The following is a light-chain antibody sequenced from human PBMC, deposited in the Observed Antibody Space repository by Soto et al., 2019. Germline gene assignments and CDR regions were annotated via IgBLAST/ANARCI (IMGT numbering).Light chain of an antibody. CDR1: SSDVGGYNY. CDR3: SSYAGSNNLPYV. V-gene: IGLV2-8*01. CDR2: EVS. J-gene: IGLJ1*01. Sequence: HSVLTQPPSASGSPGQSVTISCTGTSSDVGGYNYVSWYQQHPGKAPKLMIYEVSKRPSGVPDRFSGSKSGNTASLTVSGLQAEDEADYYCSSYAGSNNLPYVFGTGTKVT.